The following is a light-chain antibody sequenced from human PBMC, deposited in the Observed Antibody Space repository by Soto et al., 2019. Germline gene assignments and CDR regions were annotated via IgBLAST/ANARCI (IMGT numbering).Light chain of an antibody. CDR2: DAS. J-gene: IGKJ5*01. V-gene: IGKV3-11*01. Sequence: EIVLTQSPATLSLSPGERATLSCRARQSVSSYLAWYQQKPGQAPRLLIYDASNRATGIPARFSGSGSGTDFTLPISSLEPEDFAVYSCQQRSNWITFGQGTRLEIK. CDR1: QSVSSY. CDR3: QQRSNWIT.